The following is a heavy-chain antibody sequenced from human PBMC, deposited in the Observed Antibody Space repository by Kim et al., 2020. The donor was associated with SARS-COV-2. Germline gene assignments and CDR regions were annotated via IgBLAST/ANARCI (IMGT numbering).Heavy chain of an antibody. D-gene: IGHD3-10*01. J-gene: IGHJ6*02. CDR3: ARESGSYYSDYYYGMDV. Sequence: LKSRVTISVDTSKNQFSLKLSSVTAADTAVYYCARESGSYYSDYYYGMDVWGQGTTVTVSS. V-gene: IGHV4-30-2*04.